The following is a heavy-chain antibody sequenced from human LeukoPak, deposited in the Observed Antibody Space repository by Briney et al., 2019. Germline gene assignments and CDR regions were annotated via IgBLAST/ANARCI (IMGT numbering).Heavy chain of an antibody. CDR1: GFTFDDYA. J-gene: IGHJ6*03. D-gene: IGHD1-26*01. CDR3: AKESPGLGATGDYYYMDV. Sequence: GGSLRLSCAASGFTFDDYAMHWVRQAPGKGLEWVSLISWGGGSTYYADSVKGRFTISRDNSKNSLYLQMNSLRAEDTALYYCAKESPGLGATGDYYYMDVWGKGTTVTVSS. CDR2: ISWGGGST. V-gene: IGHV3-43D*03.